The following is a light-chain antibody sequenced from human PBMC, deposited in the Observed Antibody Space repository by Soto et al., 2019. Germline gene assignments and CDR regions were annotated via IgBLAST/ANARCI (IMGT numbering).Light chain of an antibody. Sequence: QSVLTQPASVSGSPGQSITISCTGTSSDVGGYNYVSWYQQHPGKAPKLMIYEVSNRPSGVSNRFSGSKSGNTASLTISGLQADDEADYYCSSYTSSSTPCVFGTGTKLTVL. V-gene: IGLV2-14*01. CDR3: SSYTSSSTPCV. J-gene: IGLJ1*01. CDR2: EVS. CDR1: SSDVGGYNY.